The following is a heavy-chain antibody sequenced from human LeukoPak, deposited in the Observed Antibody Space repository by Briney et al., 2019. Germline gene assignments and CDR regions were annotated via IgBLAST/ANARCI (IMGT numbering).Heavy chain of an antibody. CDR2: IRNKANRYTT. CDR1: GFTFSDNH. D-gene: IGHD7-27*01. Sequence: XGSLRLSCAASGFTFSDNHMDWVRQAPGEGLEWVARIRNKANRYTTEYAASVKGRFTISRDDSENSLYLQMDSLKTEDTAVYYCARSPLGIAPFDYWGQGTLVTVSS. CDR3: ARSPLGIAPFDY. J-gene: IGHJ4*02. V-gene: IGHV3-72*01.